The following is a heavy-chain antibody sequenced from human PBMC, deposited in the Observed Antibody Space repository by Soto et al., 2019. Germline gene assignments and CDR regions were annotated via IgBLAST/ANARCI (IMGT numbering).Heavy chain of an antibody. Sequence: QVQLVQSGAEVKKPGASVKVSCKASGYTFTSYAMHWVRQAPGQRLEWMGWINAGNGNTKYSQKFQGRVTITRDTSASTAYMELSSLRSEDTAVYYCARDVGYCSGGSCYSFDYWGPGTLVTVSS. D-gene: IGHD2-15*01. V-gene: IGHV1-3*01. CDR1: GYTFTSYA. CDR3: ARDVGYCSGGSCYSFDY. J-gene: IGHJ4*02. CDR2: INAGNGNT.